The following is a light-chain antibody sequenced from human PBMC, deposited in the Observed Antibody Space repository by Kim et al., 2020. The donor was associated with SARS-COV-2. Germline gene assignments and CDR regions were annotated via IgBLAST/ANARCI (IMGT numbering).Light chain of an antibody. CDR2: QDK. CDR3: QAWDSTTVV. V-gene: IGLV3-1*01. CDR1: KLGVNY. J-gene: IGLJ2*01. Sequence: SYELTQPPSVSVSPGQTASITCSGDKLGVNYASWYQQKPGQSPVVVIYQDKNRPSGIPERFSGSSSGNTATLTISEPQAMDEADYYCQAWDSTTVVFGGG.